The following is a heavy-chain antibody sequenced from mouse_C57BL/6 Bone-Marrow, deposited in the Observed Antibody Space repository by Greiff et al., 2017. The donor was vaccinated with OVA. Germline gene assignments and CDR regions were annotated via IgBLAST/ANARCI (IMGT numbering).Heavy chain of an antibody. CDR2: ISDGGSYT. Sequence: DVKLVESGGGLVKPGGSLKLSCAASGFTFSSYAMSWVRQTPEKRLEWVATISDGGSYTYYPDNVKGRFTISRDNAKNNLYLQMSHLKSEDTAMYYCARGGNYPWFAYWGQGTLVTVSA. CDR3: ARGGNYPWFAY. D-gene: IGHD2-1*01. CDR1: GFTFSSYA. J-gene: IGHJ3*01. V-gene: IGHV5-4*03.